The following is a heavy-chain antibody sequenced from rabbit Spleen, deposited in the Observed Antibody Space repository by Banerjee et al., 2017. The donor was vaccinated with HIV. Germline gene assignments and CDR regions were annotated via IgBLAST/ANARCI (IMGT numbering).Heavy chain of an antibody. J-gene: IGHJ4*01. Sequence: QEQLVESGGDLVKPGASLTLTCTASGVSFSSSSYMCWVRQAPGKGLEWIACIYAGNNGITVYATWAEGRFTISKTSSTTVTLQMTSLTAADTATYFCARGVTYYRINLWGPGTLVTVS. CDR3: ARGVTYYRINL. CDR1: GVSFSSSSY. V-gene: IGHV1S45*01. D-gene: IGHD1-1*01. CDR2: IYAGNNGIT.